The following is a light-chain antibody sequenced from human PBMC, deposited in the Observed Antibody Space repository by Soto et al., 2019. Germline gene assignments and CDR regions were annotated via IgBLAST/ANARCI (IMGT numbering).Light chain of an antibody. Sequence: DIQMTQSPSSLSSSLGDRVTITCRASQGIGNYLTWYQQKPGKVPQLLIYAASTLQSGVPARFSGSGSGTDFTLTISSLQPEDVATYYCQKYSSPLWTFGQGTKVEIK. J-gene: IGKJ1*01. CDR2: AAS. V-gene: IGKV1-27*01. CDR1: QGIGNY. CDR3: QKYSSPLWT.